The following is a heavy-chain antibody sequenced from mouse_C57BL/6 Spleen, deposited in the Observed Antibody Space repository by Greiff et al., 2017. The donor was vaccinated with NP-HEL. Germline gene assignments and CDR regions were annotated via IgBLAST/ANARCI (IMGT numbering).Heavy chain of an antibody. V-gene: IGHV1-4*01. CDR3: ARSEGVAFDY. Sequence: QVQLQQSGAELARPGASVKMSCKASGYTFTSYTMHWVKQRPGQGLEWIGYINPSSGYTKYNQKFKDKATLTADKSSSTAYMQLSSLTSEESAVYYCARSEGVAFDYWGQGTTLTVSS. CDR2: INPSSGYT. J-gene: IGHJ2*01. CDR1: GYTFTSYT.